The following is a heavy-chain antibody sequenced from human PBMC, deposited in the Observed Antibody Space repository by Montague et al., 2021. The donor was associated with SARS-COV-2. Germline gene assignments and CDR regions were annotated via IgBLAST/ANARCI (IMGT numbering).Heavy chain of an antibody. J-gene: IGHJ4*02. D-gene: IGHD6-13*01. V-gene: IGHV4-4*07. CDR1: GSSISGYF. CDR3: ARDSDFSSWHEAEDYFDY. CDR2: IYPSGGIFDSGRT. Sequence: SETLSLTCSVSGSSISGYFWSWIRQPAGKGLEWIGRIYPSGGIFDSGRTNYHPSLKSRVTVSIDTSRNQFSLSLNSVTAADTAVYFCARDSDFSSWHEAEDYFDYWGQGILVAVSS.